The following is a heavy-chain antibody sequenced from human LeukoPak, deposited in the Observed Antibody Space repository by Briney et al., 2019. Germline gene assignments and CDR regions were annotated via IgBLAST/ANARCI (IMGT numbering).Heavy chain of an antibody. CDR2: MSNSGHT. Sequence: SETLSLTCTVSGDSVSSGNYYWSWIRQPPGKGLEWIGFMSNSGHTDSAPSLKSRVTISLDTSKNQFSLKLNSVTAADTAVYYCARASAAGTGPDSWGQGTLVTVSS. J-gene: IGHJ4*02. D-gene: IGHD6-13*01. CDR3: ARASAAGTGPDS. CDR1: GDSVSSGNYY. V-gene: IGHV4-61*01.